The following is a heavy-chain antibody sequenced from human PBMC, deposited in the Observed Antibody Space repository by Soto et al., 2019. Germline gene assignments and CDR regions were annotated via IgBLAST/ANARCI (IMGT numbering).Heavy chain of an antibody. D-gene: IGHD3-3*01. Sequence: ADPLKVSCKGAGDEFTTYLIAWVRQLPGKGLEWMGIIYPGDSDTKYSPSFQGQVTISADKSNNSVYLQWSSLKASDTAMYYCARPLTFGRNSLNWLDPWGQRTLVAVA. CDR3: ARPLTFGRNSLNWLDP. V-gene: IGHV5-51*01. CDR2: IYPGDSDT. CDR1: GDEFTTYL. J-gene: IGHJ5*02.